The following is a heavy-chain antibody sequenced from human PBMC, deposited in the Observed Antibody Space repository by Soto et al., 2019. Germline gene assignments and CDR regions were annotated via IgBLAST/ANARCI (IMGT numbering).Heavy chain of an antibody. J-gene: IGHJ4*02. CDR2: ISSDGSNK. CDR3: AREWLRRLGPDY. Sequence: QVQLVESGGGVVQPGGSLRLSCAASGFTFSTYGIHWVRQAPGKGLEWVAVISSDGSNKYYTESVKGRFTISRDNPKNPLYLQMNSLRPEDTAVYYCAREWLRRLGPDYWGQGTLVTVSS. CDR1: GFTFSTYG. V-gene: IGHV3-30*03. D-gene: IGHD5-12*01.